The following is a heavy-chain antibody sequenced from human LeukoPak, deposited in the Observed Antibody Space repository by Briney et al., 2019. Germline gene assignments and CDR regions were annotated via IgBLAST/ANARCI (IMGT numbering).Heavy chain of an antibody. V-gene: IGHV3-74*01. CDR2: VDGEGSST. CDR1: GFTFSTYW. CDR3: AKARPVEWELSYIYQDFDY. J-gene: IGHJ4*02. D-gene: IGHD3-3*01. Sequence: GGSLRLSCAASGFTFSTYWMYWVRQAPGKGLLWISRVDGEGSSTRYADSVKGRFTISRDNAKNTVYLQMNSLRAEDTAVYYCAKARPVEWELSYIYQDFDYWGQGTLVTVSS.